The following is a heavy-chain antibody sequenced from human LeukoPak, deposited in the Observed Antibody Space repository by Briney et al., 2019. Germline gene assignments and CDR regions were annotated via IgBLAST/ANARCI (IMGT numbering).Heavy chain of an antibody. D-gene: IGHD3-22*01. Sequence: GGSLRLSCAASGFTFSAFRMHWVRQAPGKGLVWVSRINSDGSSTTYADSVKGRFTVSRDNAKNTLYLQMDSLRAEDSAVYYCARGLVHDTSGYYSDYWGQGILVTVSS. CDR1: GFTFSAFR. CDR2: INSDGSST. J-gene: IGHJ4*02. CDR3: ARGLVHDTSGYYSDY. V-gene: IGHV3-74*01.